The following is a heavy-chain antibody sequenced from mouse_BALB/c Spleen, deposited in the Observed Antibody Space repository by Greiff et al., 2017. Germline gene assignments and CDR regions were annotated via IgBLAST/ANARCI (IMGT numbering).Heavy chain of an antibody. CDR3: TRHGSSHFDY. Sequence: VQLQQSGAELVKPGASVKLSCKASGYTFTSYWINWVKQRPGQGLEWIGNIYPSDSYTNYNQKFKDKATLTVDKSSSTAYMQLSSPTSEDSAVYYCTRHGSSHFDYWGQGTTLTVSS. V-gene: IGHV1-69*02. CDR2: IYPSDSYT. J-gene: IGHJ2*01. D-gene: IGHD1-1*01. CDR1: GYTFTSYW.